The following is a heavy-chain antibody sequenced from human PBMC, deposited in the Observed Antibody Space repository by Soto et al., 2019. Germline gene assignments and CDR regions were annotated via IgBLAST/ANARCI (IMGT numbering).Heavy chain of an antibody. CDR1: GGSISSYS. CDR3: ARLTPVTADIDY. V-gene: IGHV4-59*08. CDR2: IYDSGRT. J-gene: IGHJ4*02. Sequence: QVQLQESGPGLVKPSETLSLTCTVSGGSISSYSWSWIRQPPGQGLEWIGYIYDSGRTQYNPSLNSRVTISVDTSKNQFSLKRSSVTAADTAVYYCARLTPVTADIDYWGQGTLVTVSS. D-gene: IGHD4-17*01.